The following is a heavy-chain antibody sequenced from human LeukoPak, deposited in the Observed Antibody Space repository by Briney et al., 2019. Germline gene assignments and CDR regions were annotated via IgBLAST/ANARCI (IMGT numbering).Heavy chain of an antibody. CDR1: GFRFNTYW. CDR2: IQYDRTNE. V-gene: IGHV3-30*02. Sequence: PGGSLRLSCAASGFRFNTYWMSWVRQAPGKGLEWVAYIQYDRTNEQYAHSVKGRFRISRDNSNNRLYLQMNSLRTEDTAVYYCAKDRCSNGIGCYYYYMEVWGKGTTVTISS. CDR3: AKDRCSNGIGCYYYYMEV. D-gene: IGHD2-8*01. J-gene: IGHJ6*03.